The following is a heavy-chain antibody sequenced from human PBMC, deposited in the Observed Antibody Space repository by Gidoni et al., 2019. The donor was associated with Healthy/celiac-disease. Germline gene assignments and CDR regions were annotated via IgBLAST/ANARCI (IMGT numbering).Heavy chain of an antibody. D-gene: IGHD3-22*01. Sequence: EVQLVESGGGLVQPGGSLRLSWAASDLTFSTCSMKWVRQAPGKGLGWVSHISLSGTTIYYADSVKGRFTISRDNAKNSLYLQMDSLRDEDTSVYYCARDPSSGLYYFDYWGQGTLVTVSS. CDR1: DLTFSTCS. CDR2: ISLSGTTI. V-gene: IGHV3-48*02. CDR3: ARDPSSGLYYFDY. J-gene: IGHJ4*02.